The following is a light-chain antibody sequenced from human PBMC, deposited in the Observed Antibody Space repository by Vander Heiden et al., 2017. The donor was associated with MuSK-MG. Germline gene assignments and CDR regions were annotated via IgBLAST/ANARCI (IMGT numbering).Light chain of an antibody. CDR1: SSDVGGYNY. CDR2: EVS. J-gene: IGLJ2*01. V-gene: IGLV2-8*01. Sequence: QSALTQPPSASGSPGQSVTISCTGTSSDVGGYNYVSWYHLHPGKAPTLLIYEVSKRPSGVPDRFSGSKSGNTASLTVSGLQAEDEADYYCSSYAGSNNLVFGGGTKLTVL. CDR3: SSYAGSNNLV.